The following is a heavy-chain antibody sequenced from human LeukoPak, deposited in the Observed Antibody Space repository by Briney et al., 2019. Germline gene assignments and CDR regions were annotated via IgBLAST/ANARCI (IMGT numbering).Heavy chain of an antibody. CDR2: IYPGDSDT. V-gene: IGHV5-51*01. CDR3: ASLVYSGYEYYFDY. CDR1: GYSFTNYW. D-gene: IGHD5-12*01. Sequence: GESLKISCKGSGYSFTNYWIGWVRQMPGKGLEWMGSIYPGDSDTIYSPSFQGQVTISADKSLSTAYLQWSSLKASDTAMYYCASLVYSGYEYYFDYWGQGTLVTVSS. J-gene: IGHJ4*02.